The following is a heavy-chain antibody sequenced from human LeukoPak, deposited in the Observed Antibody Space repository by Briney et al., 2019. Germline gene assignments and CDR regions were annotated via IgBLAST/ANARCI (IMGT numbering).Heavy chain of an antibody. V-gene: IGHV1-69*13. CDR3: AVRNVDIVATDYYYYGMDV. Sequence: ASVKVSCKASGGTFSSYAISWVRQAPEQGLEWMGGIIPIFGTANYAQKFQGRVTITADESTSTAYMELSSLRSEDTAVYYCAVRNVDIVATDYYYYGMDVWGQGTTVTVSS. D-gene: IGHD5-12*01. CDR1: GGTFSSYA. CDR2: IIPIFGTA. J-gene: IGHJ6*02.